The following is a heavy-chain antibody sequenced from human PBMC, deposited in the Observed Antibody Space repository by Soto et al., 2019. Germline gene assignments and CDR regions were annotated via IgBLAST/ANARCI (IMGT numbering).Heavy chain of an antibody. Sequence: GGSLRLSCAASGFTFSSYAMHWVRQAPGKGLEWVAVISYDGSNKYYADSVKDRFTISRDNSKNTLYLQMNSLRAEDTAVYYCARVKGITMIVVNDAFDIWGQGTMVTVSS. CDR2: ISYDGSNK. CDR3: ARVKGITMIVVNDAFDI. V-gene: IGHV3-30-3*01. D-gene: IGHD3-22*01. J-gene: IGHJ3*02. CDR1: GFTFSSYA.